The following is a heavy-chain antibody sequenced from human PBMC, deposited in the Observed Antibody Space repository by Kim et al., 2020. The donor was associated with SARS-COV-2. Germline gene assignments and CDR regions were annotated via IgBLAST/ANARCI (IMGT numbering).Heavy chain of an antibody. CDR2: ISSGGGAYI. D-gene: IGHD3-3*01. Sequence: GGSLRLSCAASGFAFSHYGINWVRQAPGKGLEWVSAISSGGGAYIYYAESVKGRFSISRDNDRNSVYLQMDSLRVDDTAVYFCARADYDFWSSHWWGQGT. CDR1: GFAFSHYG. V-gene: IGHV3-21*01. CDR3: ARADYDFWSSHW. J-gene: IGHJ4*02.